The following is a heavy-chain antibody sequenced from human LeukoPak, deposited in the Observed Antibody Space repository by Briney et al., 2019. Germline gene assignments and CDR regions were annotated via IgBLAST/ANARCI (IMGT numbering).Heavy chain of an antibody. CDR3: ARDKAVTTMGGWFDP. D-gene: IGHD4-17*01. J-gene: IGHJ5*02. Sequence: GGSLRLSCAASGFTFSSYAMHLVRQAPGKGLEWVAVISFDGSNKYYADSVKGRFTISRDNSKNTLYLQMNSLRAEDTAVYYCARDKAVTTMGGWFDPWGQGTLVTVSS. V-gene: IGHV3-30-3*01. CDR2: ISFDGSNK. CDR1: GFTFSSYA.